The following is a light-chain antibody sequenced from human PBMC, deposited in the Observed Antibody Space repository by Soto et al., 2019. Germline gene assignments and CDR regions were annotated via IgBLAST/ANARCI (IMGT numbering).Light chain of an antibody. Sequence: DIQMTQSPSTLSASVGDRVTITCRASQTVSSWLAWYQQKPGKATKLLIYKASTLETGVPSRFSGSGSETEFTLTISSLQPDDFATYYCQQYNLYSYTFGQGTKLEI. J-gene: IGKJ2*01. V-gene: IGKV1-5*03. CDR1: QTVSSW. CDR2: KAS. CDR3: QQYNLYSYT.